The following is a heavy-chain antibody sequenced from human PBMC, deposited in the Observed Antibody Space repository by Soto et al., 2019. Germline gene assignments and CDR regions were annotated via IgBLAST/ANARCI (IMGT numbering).Heavy chain of an antibody. J-gene: IGHJ6*03. CDR1: GFTFSSYA. D-gene: IGHD6-19*01. CDR2: ISSNGGST. CDR3: VRSGVAGTDYYYYMDV. V-gene: IGHV3-64D*06. Sequence: GGSLRLSCSASGFTFSSYAMHWVRQAPGKGLEYVSAISSNGGSTYYADSVKGRFTISRDNSKNTLYLQMSSLRAEDTAVYYCVRSGVAGTDYYYYMDVWGKGTTVIVSS.